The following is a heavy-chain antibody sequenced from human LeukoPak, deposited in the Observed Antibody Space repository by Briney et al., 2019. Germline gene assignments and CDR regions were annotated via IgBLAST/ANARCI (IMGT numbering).Heavy chain of an antibody. CDR3: ARTTIGVAGPYYYYYMDV. Sequence: SETLSLTCSVSGGPISSTGYYWAWIRQPPGKGLEWIGSIYYSGSTYYNPSLKSRVTISVDTSKNQFSLKLSSVTAADTAVYYCARTTIGVAGPYYYYYMDVWGKGTTVTISS. D-gene: IGHD6-19*01. V-gene: IGHV4-39*01. CDR1: GGPISSTGYY. J-gene: IGHJ6*03. CDR2: IYYSGST.